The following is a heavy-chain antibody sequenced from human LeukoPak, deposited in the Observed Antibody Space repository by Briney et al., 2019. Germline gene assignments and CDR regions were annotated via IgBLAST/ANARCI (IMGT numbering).Heavy chain of an antibody. D-gene: IGHD6-13*01. V-gene: IGHV1-2*02. CDR2: INPNSGGT. CDR1: GYTFTGYC. J-gene: IGHJ6*03. CDR3: ARDPTLRYSSSWYYYYYYYMDV. Sequence: ASVKVSCKASGYTFTGYCMHWVRQAPGQGLEWMGWINPNSGGTNYAQKFQGRVTMTRDTSISTAYMELSRLRSDDTAVYYCARDPTLRYSSSWYYYYYYYMDVWGKGTTVTVSS.